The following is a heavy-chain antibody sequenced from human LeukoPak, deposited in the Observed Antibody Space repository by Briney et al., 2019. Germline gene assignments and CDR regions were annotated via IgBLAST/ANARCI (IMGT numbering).Heavy chain of an antibody. D-gene: IGHD2-21*02. Sequence: SETLSLTCAVYGGSFSGYYWSWIRQPPGKGREWIGEINHSGSTNYNPSLKSRVTISVDTSKNQFSLKMSSVNAADTAVYYLARRTATTRYRDVGGKGTTVTVFS. V-gene: IGHV4-34*01. J-gene: IGHJ6*03. CDR1: GGSFSGYY. CDR3: ARRTATTRYRDV. CDR2: INHSGST.